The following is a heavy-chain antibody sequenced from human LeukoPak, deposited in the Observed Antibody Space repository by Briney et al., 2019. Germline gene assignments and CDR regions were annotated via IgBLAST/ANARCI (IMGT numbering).Heavy chain of an antibody. CDR3: ATNIPPAPPSDFDY. V-gene: IGHV1-69*13. Sequence: SVKVSCKASGGTFSSYAISWVRQAPGQGLEWMGGIIPIFGTANYAQKFQGRVTITADESTSTAYMELSSLRSEDTAVYYCATNIPPAPPSDFDYWGQGTLVTVSS. D-gene: IGHD2-2*01. CDR2: IIPIFGTA. J-gene: IGHJ4*02. CDR1: GGTFSSYA.